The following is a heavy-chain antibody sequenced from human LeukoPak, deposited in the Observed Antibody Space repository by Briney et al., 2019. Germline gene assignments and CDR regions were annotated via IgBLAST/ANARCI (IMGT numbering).Heavy chain of an antibody. D-gene: IGHD3-22*01. CDR2: ISSSSSYI. J-gene: IGHJ4*02. Sequence: GGSLRLSCAASGFTFSSYSMNWVRQAPGKGLEWVSSISSSSSYIYYADSVKGRFTISRDSAKNSLYLQMNSLRAEDTAVYYCARGINDRAGDYWGQGTLVTVSS. CDR3: ARGINDRAGDY. V-gene: IGHV3-21*01. CDR1: GFTFSSYS.